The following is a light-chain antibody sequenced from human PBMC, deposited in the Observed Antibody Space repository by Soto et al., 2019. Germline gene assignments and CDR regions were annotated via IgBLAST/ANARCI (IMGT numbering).Light chain of an antibody. CDR3: QQHNNWPRGGT. V-gene: IGKV3-15*01. CDR1: QSVSSN. CDR2: GAS. J-gene: IGKJ1*01. Sequence: IVMTQSPATLSVSPGERATLSCRASQSVSSNLAWYQQKPGQAPRLLIYGASTRATGIPARFSGSGSGTEFTLTISSLQSEDFAVYYCQQHNNWPRGGTFGQGTKVEIK.